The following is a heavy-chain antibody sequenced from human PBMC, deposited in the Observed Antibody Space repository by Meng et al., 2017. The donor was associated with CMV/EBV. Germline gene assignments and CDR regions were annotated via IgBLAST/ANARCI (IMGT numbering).Heavy chain of an antibody. Sequence: LQQSDPGLSKTTQTLFLPCAISGDSVSSNCAAWNWIRQSPSRGLEWLGRTYYRSKWYNDYAVSVKSRITINPDTSKNQFSLQLNSVTPEDTAVYYCARDPHSSSWYGWFDPWGQGTLVTVSS. D-gene: IGHD6-13*01. CDR3: ARDPHSSSWYGWFDP. CDR2: TYYRSKWYN. CDR1: GDSVSSNCAA. J-gene: IGHJ5*02. V-gene: IGHV6-1*01.